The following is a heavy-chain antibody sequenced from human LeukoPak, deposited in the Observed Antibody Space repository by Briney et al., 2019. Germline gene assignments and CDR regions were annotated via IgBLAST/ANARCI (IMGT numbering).Heavy chain of an antibody. V-gene: IGHV3-23*01. CDR2: ISGSGDST. CDR1: GFTFSSYA. D-gene: IGHD3-3*01. J-gene: IGHJ4*02. CDR3: ARGLRSFDY. Sequence: GGSLRLSCAASGFTFSSYAMTWVRQAPGKGLEWVSGISGSGDSTYYADCVKGRFTISRDNSKKTLYLQMSSLRAGDTAVYYCARGLRSFDYWGQGTLVTVSS.